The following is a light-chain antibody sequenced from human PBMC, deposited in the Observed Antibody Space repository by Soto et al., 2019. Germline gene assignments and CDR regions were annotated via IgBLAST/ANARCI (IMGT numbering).Light chain of an antibody. CDR2: AAS. CDR3: QKAKSDPFT. J-gene: IGKJ3*01. CDR1: QDISNY. Sequence: DIQMTQSPSSLSASVGDRVTITCRASQDISNYLAWYQQKPGKVPKLLIYAASTLQSGVPSRFSGSGSGTDFTLTISSLQPEDVATYYCQKAKSDPFTFGPGTKVEIK. V-gene: IGKV1-27*01.